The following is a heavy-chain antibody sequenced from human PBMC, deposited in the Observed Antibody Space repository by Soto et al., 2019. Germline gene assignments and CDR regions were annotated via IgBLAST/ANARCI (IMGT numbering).Heavy chain of an antibody. J-gene: IGHJ6*03. Sequence: GGSLRLSCAASGFTFSDYYMSWIRQAPGKGLEWVSYISSSGSTIYYADSVKGRFTISRDNAKNSLYLQMNSLRAEDTAVYYCARDLPGNNEDYYYYYYMDVWGKGTTVTVSS. V-gene: IGHV3-11*01. D-gene: IGHD2-8*01. CDR1: GFTFSDYY. CDR2: ISSSGSTI. CDR3: ARDLPGNNEDYYYYYYMDV.